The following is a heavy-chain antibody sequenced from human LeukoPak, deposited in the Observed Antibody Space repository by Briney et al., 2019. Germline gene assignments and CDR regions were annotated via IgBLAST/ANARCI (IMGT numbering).Heavy chain of an antibody. CDR1: GGSISSSSYY. V-gene: IGHV4-39*07. J-gene: IGHJ4*02. Sequence: SETLSLTCTVSGGSISSSSYYWGWIRQPPGKGLEWIGEINHSGSTNYNPSLKSRVTISVDTSKNQFSLKLSSVTAADTAVYYCARGSAVAGWSRYYFDYWGQGTLVTVSS. CDR2: INHSGST. CDR3: ARGSAVAGWSRYYFDY. D-gene: IGHD6-19*01.